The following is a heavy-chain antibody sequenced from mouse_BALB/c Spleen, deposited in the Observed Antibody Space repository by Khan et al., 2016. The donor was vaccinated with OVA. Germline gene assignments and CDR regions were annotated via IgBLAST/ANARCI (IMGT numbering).Heavy chain of an antibody. CDR1: GYSFTGYF. V-gene: IGHV1-20*02. J-gene: IGHJ2*01. Sequence: VQLQQPGPELVKPGASVKISCKASGYSFTGYFMNWVMQSHGKSLEWIGRINPHIGETFYNQKFVGKATLTVDESSSTAHMELRSLASEDSAVYFGERKNGSDFDYWGQGTTLTVSS. CDR2: INPHIGET. D-gene: IGHD1-1*01. CDR3: ERKNGSDFDY.